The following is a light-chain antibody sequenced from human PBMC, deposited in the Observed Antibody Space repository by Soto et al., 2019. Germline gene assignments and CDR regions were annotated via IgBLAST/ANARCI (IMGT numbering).Light chain of an antibody. J-gene: IGKJ1*01. Sequence: DIQMTQSPSSLSASVGDRVTITCRASQGISTYLVWYQQKPGTVPKLLIFSASTLQSVVPSRFSGSGSGTDFTLTISSLQPEDVATYYCQNYNGAPLTFGQGTNVEIK. V-gene: IGKV1-27*01. CDR1: QGISTY. CDR2: SAS. CDR3: QNYNGAPLT.